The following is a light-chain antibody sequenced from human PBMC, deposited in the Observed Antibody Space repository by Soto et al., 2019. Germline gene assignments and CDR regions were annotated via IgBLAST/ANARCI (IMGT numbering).Light chain of an antibody. Sequence: DIVLIQSPATLSLSPGESATLSCRASQSVGNYLVWFQQRPGQAPRLLISEASKRATGIPARFSGSGSGADFTLTITSLEPEDFAVYYCQQYGRTFGQGTKVEIK. V-gene: IGKV3-11*01. CDR2: EAS. CDR1: QSVGNY. J-gene: IGKJ1*01. CDR3: QQYGRT.